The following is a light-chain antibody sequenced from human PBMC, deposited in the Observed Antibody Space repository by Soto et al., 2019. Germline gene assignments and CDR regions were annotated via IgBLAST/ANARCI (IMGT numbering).Light chain of an antibody. CDR2: EVS. Sequence: QSALTQPPSVSGSPGQSVAISCTGTSSDVGSYNRVSWYQQPPGAAPKLMIYEVSNRPSGVPDYCSGSKSGNTASLTISGIQAEDEADYYCNSYTGSSPYVFGTGTKLTVL. CDR1: SSDVGSYNR. V-gene: IGLV2-18*02. J-gene: IGLJ1*01. CDR3: NSYTGSSPYV.